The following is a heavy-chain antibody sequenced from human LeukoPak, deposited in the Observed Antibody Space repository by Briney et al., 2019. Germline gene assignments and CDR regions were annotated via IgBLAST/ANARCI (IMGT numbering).Heavy chain of an antibody. J-gene: IGHJ4*02. CDR1: GGSISNYY. CDR3: ARLSVAGRGGFDY. CDR2: IYYSGYT. Sequence: SETLSLTCTVSGGSISNYYRSWIRQPPGKGLEWIGYIYYSGYTNYNPSPKSRVTISVDTSKNQFSLKLSSVTAADTAVYYCARLSVAGRGGFDYWGQGTLVTVSS. D-gene: IGHD6-19*01. V-gene: IGHV4-59*08.